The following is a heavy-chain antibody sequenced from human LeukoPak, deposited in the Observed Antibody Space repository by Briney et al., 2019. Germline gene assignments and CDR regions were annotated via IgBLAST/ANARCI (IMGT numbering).Heavy chain of an antibody. J-gene: IGHJ5*02. CDR2: IYYSGST. D-gene: IGHD6-13*01. CDR3: ARALIAAAGVDWFDP. V-gene: IGHV4-59*01. Sequence: KASETLSLTCTVSGGSISSYYWSWIRQPRGKGLEWIGYIYYSGSTNYNPSLKSRVTISVDTSKNQFSLKLSSVTAADTAVYYCARALIAAAGVDWFDPWGQGTLVTVSS. CDR1: GGSISSYY.